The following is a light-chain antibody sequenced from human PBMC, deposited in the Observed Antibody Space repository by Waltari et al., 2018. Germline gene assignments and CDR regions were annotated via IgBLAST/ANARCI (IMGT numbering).Light chain of an antibody. CDR1: PSISNNF. CDR2: SIS. Sequence: EIVLTQSPGTLSSSPGESATLSCRASPSISNNFLAWYQKRPGQSPRLLMYSISNRAPGIPDMFWGGGSGTDFTLTISRLEPEDFAVYYCQQYGNSPITFGQGTRL. V-gene: IGKV3-20*01. J-gene: IGKJ5*01. CDR3: QQYGNSPIT.